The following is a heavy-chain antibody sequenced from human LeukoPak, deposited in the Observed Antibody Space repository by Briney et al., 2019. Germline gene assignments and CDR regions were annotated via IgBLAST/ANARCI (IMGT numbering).Heavy chain of an antibody. D-gene: IGHD6-19*01. CDR3: AREAYSSGWYVVDY. CDR1: GGSFSGYY. V-gene: IGHV4-59*10. Sequence: SETLSLTCAVYGGSFSGYYWSWIRQPPGKGLEWIGRIYTSGSTNYNPSLKSRVTMPVDTSKNQFSLKLSSVTAADTAVYYCAREAYSSGWYVVDYWGQGTLVTVSS. CDR2: IYTSGST. J-gene: IGHJ4*02.